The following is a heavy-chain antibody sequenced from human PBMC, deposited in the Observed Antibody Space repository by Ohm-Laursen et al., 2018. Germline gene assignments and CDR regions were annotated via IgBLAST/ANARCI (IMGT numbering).Heavy chain of an antibody. Sequence: SLRLSCAASGFTFTTYAMHWVRQAPGKGLEWVSAISAGGGNTYYADSVKGRFTISRDDSKNTLSLQMSSLRAEDTAVYYCAKVSLGYGDWPDSFDIWGQGTMVIVSS. CDR1: GFTFTTYA. CDR3: AKVSLGYGDWPDSFDI. D-gene: IGHD4-17*01. J-gene: IGHJ3*02. V-gene: IGHV3-23*01. CDR2: ISAGGGNT.